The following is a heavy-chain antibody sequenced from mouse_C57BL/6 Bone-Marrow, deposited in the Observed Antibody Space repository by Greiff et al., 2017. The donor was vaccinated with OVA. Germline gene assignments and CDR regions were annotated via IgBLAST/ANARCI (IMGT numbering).Heavy chain of an antibody. Sequence: QVQLQQSGAELVRPGTSVKVSCKASGYAFTNYLIEWVKQRPGQGLEWIGVINPGSGGTYYNEKFKGKATLTADKSSSTAYLQLSRLTSEDSAVYVCARGAYYSNLFDDWGKGTTLTVSS. V-gene: IGHV1-54*01. J-gene: IGHJ2*01. D-gene: IGHD2-5*01. CDR1: GYAFTNYL. CDR2: INPGSGGT. CDR3: ARGAYYSNLFDD.